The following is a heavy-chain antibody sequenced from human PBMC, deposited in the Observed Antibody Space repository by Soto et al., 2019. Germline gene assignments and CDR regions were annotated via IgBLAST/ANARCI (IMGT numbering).Heavy chain of an antibody. Sequence: GGSLRLSCAASGFTFTTYSMNWVRQAPGTGLEWLSYISSAGTSMFYADSVKGRFTISRDNAKNSLYLQLNSLTAEDTGVYYCARDFASSFDAWGQGALVTVSS. J-gene: IGHJ5*02. D-gene: IGHD3-3*01. CDR1: GFTFTTYS. CDR2: ISSAGTSM. CDR3: ARDFASSFDA. V-gene: IGHV3-48*01.